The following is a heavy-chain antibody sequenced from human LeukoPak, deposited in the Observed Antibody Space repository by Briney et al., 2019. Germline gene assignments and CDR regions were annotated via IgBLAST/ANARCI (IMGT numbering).Heavy chain of an antibody. V-gene: IGHV1-18*01. D-gene: IGHD3-10*01. CDR2: ISAYNGNT. J-gene: IGHJ4*02. CDR3: ARHRPSIITMVPGVSDY. CDR1: GYTFTSYG. Sequence: GASVKVSCKASGYTFTSYGISWVRQAPGQGLEWMGWISAYNGNTNYAQKLQGRVTMTTDTSTSTAYMELRSLRSDDTAVYYCARHRPSIITMVPGVSDYWGQGTLVTVSS.